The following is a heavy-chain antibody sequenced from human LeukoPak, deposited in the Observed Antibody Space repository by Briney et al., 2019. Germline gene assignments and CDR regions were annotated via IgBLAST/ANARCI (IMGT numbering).Heavy chain of an antibody. J-gene: IGHJ4*02. CDR3: ARGRDVYNLDFLY. D-gene: IGHD5-24*01. CDR2: IYSGGST. V-gene: IGHV3-53*01. CDR1: GFTLNNNY. Sequence: GGSLRLSCAAYGFTLNNNYMTWVRPPPGKGLEWVSVIYSGGSTYNEDSGKGRFTISGDNSKNTLYLQMNSLRAEDTAVYYCARGRDVYNLDFLYWGQGTLVTVSS.